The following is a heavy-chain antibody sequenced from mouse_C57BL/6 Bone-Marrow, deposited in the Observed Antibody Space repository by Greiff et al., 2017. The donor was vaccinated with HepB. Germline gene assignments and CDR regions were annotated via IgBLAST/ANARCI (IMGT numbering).Heavy chain of an antibody. Sequence: VQLQQPGAELVKPGASVKLSCKASGYTFTSYWMQWVKQRPGQGLEWIGEIDPSDSYTNYNQKFKGKATLTVDTSSSTAYMQLSSLTSEDSAVYYSARFYYSYAMDYWGQGTSVTVSS. V-gene: IGHV1-50*01. CDR3: ARFYYSYAMDY. CDR2: IDPSDSYT. CDR1: GYTFTSYW. D-gene: IGHD2-1*01. J-gene: IGHJ4*01.